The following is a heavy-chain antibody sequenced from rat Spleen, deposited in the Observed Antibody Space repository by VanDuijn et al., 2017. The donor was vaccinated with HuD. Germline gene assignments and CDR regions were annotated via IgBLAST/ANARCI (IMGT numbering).Heavy chain of an antibody. V-gene: IGHV5S23*01. D-gene: IGHD1-6*01. CDR2: ISPSGGST. CDR3: ARRDVYYGPVYFDY. J-gene: IGHJ2*01. Sequence: EVQLVESGGGLVQPGRSLKLSCAASGFTFSNFDMAWVRQAPTKGLEWVASISPSGGSTYYRDSVKGRFTISRDNAKSTLYLQMDSLRSEDTATYYCARRDVYYGPVYFDYWGQGVMVTVSS. CDR1: GFTFSNFD.